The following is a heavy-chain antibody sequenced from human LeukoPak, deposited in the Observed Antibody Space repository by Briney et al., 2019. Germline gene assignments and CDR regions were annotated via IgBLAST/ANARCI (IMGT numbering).Heavy chain of an antibody. D-gene: IGHD3-10*01. CDR3: AXXXXXXXXRGVIRGNAFDI. CDR1: GYTFTSYG. Sequence: ASVKVSCKASGYTFTSYGISWVRQAPGQGLEWMGWISAYNGNTNYAQKLQGRVTMTTDTSTSTAYMELRSLRSDDTAVYYCAXXXXXXXXRGVIRGNAFDIWGQGTMVTVSS. V-gene: IGHV1-18*01. J-gene: IGHJ3*02. CDR2: ISAYNGNT.